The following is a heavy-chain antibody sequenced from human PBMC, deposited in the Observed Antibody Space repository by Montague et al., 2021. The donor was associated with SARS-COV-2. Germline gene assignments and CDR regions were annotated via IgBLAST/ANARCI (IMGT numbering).Heavy chain of an antibody. CDR1: GFTFDDYA. CDR3: AKDADWDYYGMDV. Sequence: SLRLSCAASGFTFDDYAMHWVRQAPGEGLEWVSGISWNSGSIGYADSVKGRFTISRDNAENSLYLQMNSLRAEDTALHYCAKDADWDYYGMDVWGQGTTVTVPS. V-gene: IGHV3-9*01. J-gene: IGHJ6*02. D-gene: IGHD3/OR15-3a*01. CDR2: ISWNSGSI.